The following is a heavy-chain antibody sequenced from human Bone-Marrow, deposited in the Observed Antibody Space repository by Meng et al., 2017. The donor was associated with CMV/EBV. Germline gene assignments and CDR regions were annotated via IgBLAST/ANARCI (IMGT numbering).Heavy chain of an antibody. V-gene: IGHV3-30*04. J-gene: IGHJ4*02. Sequence: GESLKISCAASGFTFSSYAMHWVRQAPGKGLEWVATISYDGSNKHHADSVKGRITISRDNSKNTLYLQINSLTTEDTAVYYCAKDGGYCTSISCPGRPDYWGQGALVTVSS. CDR1: GFTFSSYA. CDR3: AKDGGYCTSISCPGRPDY. CDR2: ISYDGSNK. D-gene: IGHD2-2*01.